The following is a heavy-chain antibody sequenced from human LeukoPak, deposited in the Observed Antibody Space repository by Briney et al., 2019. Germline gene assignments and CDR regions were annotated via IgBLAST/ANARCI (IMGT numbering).Heavy chain of an antibody. V-gene: IGHV4-59*01. CDR1: GGSISSYY. D-gene: IGHD2-15*01. J-gene: IGHJ4*02. CDR3: ARYPAPVVAAMGFDY. Sequence: SETLSLTCTVSGGSISSYYWSWIRQSPGKGLEWIGYIYYSGSTNYNPSLKSRVTISVDTSKNQFSLKLSSVTAADTAVYYCARYPAPVVAAMGFDYWGQGTLVTVSS. CDR2: IYYSGST.